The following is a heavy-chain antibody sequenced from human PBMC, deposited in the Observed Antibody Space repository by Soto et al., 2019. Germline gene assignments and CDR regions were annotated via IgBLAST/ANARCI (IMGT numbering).Heavy chain of an antibody. CDR3: ARVSRLHYYGMDV. D-gene: IGHD2-15*01. CDR2: INPNSGGT. CDR1: GYTFTGYY. V-gene: IGHV1-2*04. J-gene: IGHJ6*02. Sequence: ASVKVSCQASGYTFTGYYMHWVRQAPGQGLEWMGWINPNSGGTNYAQKFQGWVTMTRDTSISTAYMELSRLRSDDTAVYYCARVSRLHYYGMDVWGQGTTVTVSS.